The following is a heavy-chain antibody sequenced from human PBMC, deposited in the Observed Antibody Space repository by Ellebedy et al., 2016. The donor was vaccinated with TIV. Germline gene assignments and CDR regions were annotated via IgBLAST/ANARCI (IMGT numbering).Heavy chain of an antibody. Sequence: SETLSLTXTVSGGSISSYYWSWIRQPPGKGLEWIGYIYYSGSTNYNPSLKSRVTISVDTSKNQFSLKLSSVTAADTAVYYCASMGRLDYYDSSGYQSDYWGQGTLVTVSS. CDR3: ASMGRLDYYDSSGYQSDY. CDR2: IYYSGST. CDR1: GGSISSYY. V-gene: IGHV4-59*01. J-gene: IGHJ4*02. D-gene: IGHD3-22*01.